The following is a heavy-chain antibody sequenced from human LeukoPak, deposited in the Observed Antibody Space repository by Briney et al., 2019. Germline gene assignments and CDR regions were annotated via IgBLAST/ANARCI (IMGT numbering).Heavy chain of an antibody. Sequence: KSSETLSLTCAVYGGSFSGYYWSWIRQPPGKGLEWIGEINHSGSTNYNPSLKSRVTISVDTTKNQFSLKLSSVTAADTVVYYCARGRGLLLWGQGTLVTVSS. CDR1: GGSFSGYY. V-gene: IGHV4-34*01. CDR2: INHSGST. CDR3: ARGRGLLL. J-gene: IGHJ4*02. D-gene: IGHD3-10*01.